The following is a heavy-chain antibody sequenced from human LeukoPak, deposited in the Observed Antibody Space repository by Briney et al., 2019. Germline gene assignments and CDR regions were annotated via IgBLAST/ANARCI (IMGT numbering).Heavy chain of an antibody. CDR3: ARGLDFSSWYDY. CDR2: MNPNSGNT. V-gene: IGHV1-8*01. CDR1: GYTFTSYD. D-gene: IGHD6-13*01. J-gene: IGHJ4*02. Sequence: ASVKVSCKASGYTFTSYDINWVRQATGQGLEWMGWMNPNSGNTGYAQKFQGRVTMTRNTSISTAYMELSSLRSEDTAVYYCARGLDFSSWYDYWGQGTLVTVSS.